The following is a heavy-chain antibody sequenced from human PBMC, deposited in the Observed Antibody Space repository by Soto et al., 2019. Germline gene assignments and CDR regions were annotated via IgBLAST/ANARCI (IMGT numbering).Heavy chain of an antibody. CDR3: ARMGDFWSGPGELDP. CDR2: VYYNGFT. J-gene: IGHJ5*02. CDR1: GGSISSSSYY. D-gene: IGHD3-3*01. Sequence: QLQLRESCPGLVKPSETLSLTCTVSGGSISSSSYYWAWNRQSPGKGLEWIGSVYYNGFTYYNPSLNSRVTISVDTSKNQFSLKLTSVTAADTAVYYCARMGDFWSGPGELDPWGQGTLVTVSS. V-gene: IGHV4-39*01.